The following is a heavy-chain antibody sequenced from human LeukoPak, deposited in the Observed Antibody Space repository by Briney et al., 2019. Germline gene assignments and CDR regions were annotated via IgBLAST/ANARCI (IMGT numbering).Heavy chain of an antibody. J-gene: IGHJ6*03. CDR1: GFTFSSYG. Sequence: GGSPRLSCAASGFTFSSYGMHWVRQAPGKGLEWVAFMRYDGSNKYYADSVKGRFTISRDNSKNTLYLHVNSLRPEDTAVYYCAKGGGYEAQYYYYYMDVWGKGTTVTISS. V-gene: IGHV3-30*02. CDR2: MRYDGSNK. CDR3: AKGGGYEAQYYYYYMDV. D-gene: IGHD5-12*01.